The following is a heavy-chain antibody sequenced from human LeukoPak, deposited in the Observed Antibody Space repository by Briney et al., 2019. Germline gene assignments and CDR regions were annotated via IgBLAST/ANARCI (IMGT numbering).Heavy chain of an antibody. Sequence: SESLSLTCTVSGGSISSYYWSWIRQPPGKGLEWIGYIYSSGSTNYNPSLESRVTISVDTSKNQFSLKLSSVTAADTAVYYCARRGYSTGWYYFDYWGQGTLVTVSS. CDR1: GGSISSYY. CDR2: IYSSGST. CDR3: ARRGYSTGWYYFDY. V-gene: IGHV4-59*08. J-gene: IGHJ4*02. D-gene: IGHD6-19*01.